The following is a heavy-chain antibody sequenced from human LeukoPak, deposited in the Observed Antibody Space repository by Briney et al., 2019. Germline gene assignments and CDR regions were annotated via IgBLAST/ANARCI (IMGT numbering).Heavy chain of an antibody. CDR3: ARERRWLQYDAFDI. V-gene: IGHV4-59*01. J-gene: IGHJ3*02. CDR2: IYYSGST. CDR1: GGSISSYY. D-gene: IGHD5-24*01. Sequence: SETLSLTCTVSGGSISSYYWSWIRQPPGKGPEWIGYIYYSGSTNYNPSLKSRVTISVDTSKNQFSLKLSSVTAADTAVYYCARERRWLQYDAFDIWGQGTMVTVSS.